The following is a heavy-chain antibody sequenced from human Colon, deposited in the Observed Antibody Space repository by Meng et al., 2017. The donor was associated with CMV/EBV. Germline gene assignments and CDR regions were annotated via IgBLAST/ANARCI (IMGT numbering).Heavy chain of an antibody. CDR1: GFTFSSYG. CDR2: IRYDGNDK. CDR3: AKGAKFSDFWTIPD. J-gene: IGHJ4*02. D-gene: IGHD3-3*01. V-gene: IGHV3-30*02. Sequence: GESLKISCAASGFTFSSYGMHWVRQAPGKGLEWVAFIRYDGNDKYYADSVKGRFTISRDNSKNTLDLQMNSLRVEDTAVYYCAKGAKFSDFWTIPDWGEGTLVTVSS.